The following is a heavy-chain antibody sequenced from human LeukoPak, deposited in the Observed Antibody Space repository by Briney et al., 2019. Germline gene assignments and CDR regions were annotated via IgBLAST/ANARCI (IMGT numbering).Heavy chain of an antibody. J-gene: IGHJ3*02. CDR3: ARGPPYYYGTGSSLWGAFDI. D-gene: IGHD3-10*01. V-gene: IGHV3-23*01. CDR2: ISSSGSST. Sequence: GGSLRLSCAASGFTFSNYAMSWVRQAPGKGLEWVSGISSSGSSTYYRDSVKGRFTISRDNSKNTLYLQMNSLRAEDTALYYCARGPPYYYGTGSSLWGAFDIWGQGTMVTVSS. CDR1: GFTFSNYA.